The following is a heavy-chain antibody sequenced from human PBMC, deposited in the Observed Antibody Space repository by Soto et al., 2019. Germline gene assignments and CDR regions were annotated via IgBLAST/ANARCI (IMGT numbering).Heavy chain of an antibody. D-gene: IGHD6-19*01. CDR3: AKDRDSSGYLDY. J-gene: IGHJ4*02. CDR1: GFTFSSYG. CDR2: ISYDGSNK. Sequence: ESGGGVVQPGRSLRLSCAASGFTFSSYGMHWVRQAPGKGLEWVAVISYDGSNKYYADSVKGRFTISRDNSKNTLYLQMNSLRAEDTAVYYCAKDRDSSGYLDYWGQGTLVTVSS. V-gene: IGHV3-30*18.